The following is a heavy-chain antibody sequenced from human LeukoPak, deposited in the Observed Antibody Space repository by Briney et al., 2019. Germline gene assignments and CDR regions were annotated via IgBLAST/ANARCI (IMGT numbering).Heavy chain of an antibody. CDR2: IVVGSGNT. D-gene: IGHD3-3*01. Sequence: SVKVSCKASGFTFTSSAMQWVRQARGQRLEWIGWIVVGSGNTNYAQKFQERVTITRDMSTSTAYMELRSLRSDDTAVYYCARTTLTIFGVDDAFDIWGQGTMVTVSS. J-gene: IGHJ3*02. CDR3: ARTTLTIFGVDDAFDI. CDR1: GFTFTSSA. V-gene: IGHV1-58*02.